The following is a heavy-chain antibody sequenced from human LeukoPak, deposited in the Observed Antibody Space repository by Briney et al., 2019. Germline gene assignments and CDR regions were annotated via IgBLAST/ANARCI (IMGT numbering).Heavy chain of an antibody. Sequence: PGGSLRLSCAASGFNVSSNYMSWVRQAPGKGLEWVSVIYSGGSTYNADSVKGRFTISRDNSKNTLYLQMNSLRAEDTAVYYCARDLKVGVTVYYGMDVWGQGTTVTVSS. CDR3: ARDLKVGVTVYYGMDV. D-gene: IGHD1-26*01. V-gene: IGHV3-53*01. CDR1: GFNVSSNY. CDR2: IYSGGST. J-gene: IGHJ6*02.